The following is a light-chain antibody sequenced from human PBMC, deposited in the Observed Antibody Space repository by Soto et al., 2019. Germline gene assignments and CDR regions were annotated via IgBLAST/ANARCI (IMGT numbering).Light chain of an antibody. CDR3: QSYDSSLSGSV. Sequence: QSVLTQPPSVSGAPGQRVTISCTGSSSNIGAGYDVHWYQQLPGTAPKLLIYGSSNRPSGVPGRFSGSKSGTSASLAITGLQAEDEADYYCQSYDSSLSGSVFGGGTKLTVL. CDR1: SSNIGAGYD. V-gene: IGLV1-40*01. CDR2: GSS. J-gene: IGLJ3*02.